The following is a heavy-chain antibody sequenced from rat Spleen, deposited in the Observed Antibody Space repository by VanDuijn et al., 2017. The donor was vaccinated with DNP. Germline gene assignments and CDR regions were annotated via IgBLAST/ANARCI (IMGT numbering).Heavy chain of an antibody. CDR3: TREYYYYFDY. D-gene: IGHD1-1*01. CDR2: ISTGGGST. V-gene: IGHV5-27*01. Sequence: EVQLVESGGGLVQPGRSLKLSCAASGFTFSDYNMAWVRQAPKKGLEWVAYISTGGGSTYYRDSVKGRFTISRDNAKSTLYLQMNSLRSEDTASYYCTREYYYYFDYWGQGTLVTVSS. CDR1: GFTFSDYN. J-gene: IGHJ3*01.